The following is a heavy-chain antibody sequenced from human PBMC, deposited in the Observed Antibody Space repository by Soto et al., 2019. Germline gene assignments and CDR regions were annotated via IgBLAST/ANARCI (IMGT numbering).Heavy chain of an antibody. V-gene: IGHV2-5*02. CDR3: AHNELKLPEYFQP. CDR2: IYWDDEK. D-gene: IGHD1-26*01. J-gene: IGHJ1*01. Sequence: QITLKESGPTLVKPTQTLTLTCTFSGFSPSTSGVGVGWIGQPPGKALEGLERIYWDDEKRYSPSLKSRHTTTRDASKNQVGLTMTNMDPVDTARYYCAHNELKLPEYFQPWGQGTLVTVSS. CDR1: GFSPSTSGVG.